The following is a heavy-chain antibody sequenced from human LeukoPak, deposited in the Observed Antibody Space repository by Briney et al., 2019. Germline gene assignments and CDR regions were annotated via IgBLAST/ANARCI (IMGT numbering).Heavy chain of an antibody. V-gene: IGHV4-59*01. Sequence: SETLSLTCTVSGGSISSYYWSWIRQPPGKGLEWIGYIYYSGSTNYNPSLKSRVTISVDTSKNQFSLKLSSVTAADTAVYYCARAPGNDYYPYYYMDVWGKGTTVTVSS. CDR3: ARAPGNDYYPYYYMDV. D-gene: IGHD4/OR15-4a*01. CDR1: GGSISSYY. J-gene: IGHJ6*03. CDR2: IYYSGST.